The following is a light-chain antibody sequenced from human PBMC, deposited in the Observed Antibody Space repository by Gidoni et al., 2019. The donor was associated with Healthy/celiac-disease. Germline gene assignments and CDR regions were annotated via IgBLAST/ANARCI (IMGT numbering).Light chain of an antibody. J-gene: IGKJ1*01. V-gene: IGKV1-8*01. Sequence: AIRMTPSPSSFSASTGDRVTITCRASQGISSYLAWYQQKPGKAPKLLIYAASTLQSGVPSRFSGSGSGTDFTLTISCLQSEDFATYYCQQYYSYPWTFXQXTKVEIK. CDR3: QQYYSYPWT. CDR1: QGISSY. CDR2: AAS.